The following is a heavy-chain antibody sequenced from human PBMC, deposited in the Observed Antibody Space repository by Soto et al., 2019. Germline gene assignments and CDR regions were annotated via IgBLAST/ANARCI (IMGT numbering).Heavy chain of an antibody. J-gene: IGHJ4*01. CDR1: GYTFTSYG. D-gene: IGHD1-1*01. CDR2: ISAHNGNT. V-gene: IGHV1-18*01. Sequence: QVHLVQSGAEVKKPGASVKVSCKASGYTFTSYGITWVRQAPGQGLEWMGWISAHNGNTDYAQKLQGRVIVTRDTSTSTAYMELRSLRSDDTAVYYWARGRYGDYWGHGARVPVS. CDR3: ARGRYGDY.